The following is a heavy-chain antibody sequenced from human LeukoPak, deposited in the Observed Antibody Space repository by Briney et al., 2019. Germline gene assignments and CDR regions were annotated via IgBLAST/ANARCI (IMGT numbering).Heavy chain of an antibody. Sequence: GRSLTPSCAAAALIFSFYSTNWVRQAPGKWLQWVSYISRSSNNIYYADSVKGRFTMSRDNAENSLYLQMNSLRDEDTAVYYCARGYDGTGRAFDIWGQGTMVTVSS. CDR1: ALIFSFYS. CDR3: ARGYDGTGRAFDI. J-gene: IGHJ3*02. CDR2: ISRSSNNI. D-gene: IGHD1-7*01. V-gene: IGHV3-48*02.